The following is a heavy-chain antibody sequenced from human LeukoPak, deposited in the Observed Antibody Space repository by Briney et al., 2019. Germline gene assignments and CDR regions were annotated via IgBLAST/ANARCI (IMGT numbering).Heavy chain of an antibody. D-gene: IGHD1-14*01. CDR1: GGSISSYY. CDR2: IYTSGST. V-gene: IGHV4-4*07. Sequence: PSETLSLTCTVSGGSISSYYWSWIRQPAGKGLEWIGRIYTSGSTNYNPSLKSRVTMSVDTSKNQFSLKLSSVTAADTAAYYCARGPESKDYYYGMDVWGQGTTVTVSS. J-gene: IGHJ6*02. CDR3: ARGPESKDYYYGMDV.